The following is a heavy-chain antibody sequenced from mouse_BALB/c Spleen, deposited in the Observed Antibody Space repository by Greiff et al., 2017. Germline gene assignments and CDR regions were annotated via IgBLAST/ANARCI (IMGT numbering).Heavy chain of an antibody. Sequence: EVQRVESGGDLVKPGGSLKLSCAASGFTFSSYGMSWVRQTPDKRLEWVATISSGGSYTYYPDSVKGRFTISRDNAKNTLYLQRSSLKSEDTAMYYCARFDGSLYAMDYWGQGTSVTVSS. CDR3: ARFDGSLYAMDY. D-gene: IGHD2-3*01. CDR2: ISSGGSYT. CDR1: GFTFSSYG. J-gene: IGHJ4*01. V-gene: IGHV5-6*01.